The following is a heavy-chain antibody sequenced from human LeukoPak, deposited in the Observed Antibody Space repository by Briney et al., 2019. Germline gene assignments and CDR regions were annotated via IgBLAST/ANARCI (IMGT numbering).Heavy chain of an antibody. Sequence: ASVKVSCKASGGTFSSYAISWVRQAPGQGLEWMGWMNPNSGNTGYAQKFQGRVTMTRNTSISTAYMELSSLRSEDTAVYYCARRLSPVEMATIKGIRYYYYGMDVWGQGTTVTVSS. D-gene: IGHD5-24*01. CDR2: MNPNSGNT. CDR3: ARRLSPVEMATIKGIRYYYYGMDV. V-gene: IGHV1-8*02. J-gene: IGHJ6*02. CDR1: GGTFSSYA.